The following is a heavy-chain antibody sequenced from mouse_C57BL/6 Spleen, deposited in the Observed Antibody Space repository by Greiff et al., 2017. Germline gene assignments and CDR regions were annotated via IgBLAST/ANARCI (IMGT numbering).Heavy chain of an antibody. CDR1: GYTFTDYY. V-gene: IGHV1-26*01. CDR2: INPNNGGT. D-gene: IGHD3-2*02. J-gene: IGHJ2*01. CDR3: ARTAQAHYFDY. Sequence: VQLQQSGPELVKPGASVKISCKASGYTFTDYYMNWVKQSHGKSLEWIGDINPNNGGTSYNQKFKGKATLTVDKSSSTAYMELRSLTSEDSAVYYCARTAQAHYFDYWGQGTTLTVSS.